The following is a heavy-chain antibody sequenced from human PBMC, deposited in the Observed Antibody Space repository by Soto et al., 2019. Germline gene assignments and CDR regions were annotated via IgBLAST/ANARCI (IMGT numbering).Heavy chain of an antibody. V-gene: IGHV4-59*11. CDR1: GGSISNHY. CDR3: TRANWYSEY. J-gene: IGHJ4*02. Sequence: QVQLQESGPGLVKPSETLSLTCSVSGGSISNHYWSWIRQPPGKGLEWIGYIYYNENTNYNPSLKSRVTMSVDTSRNQISLKLTTVTAADTAVYYCTRANWYSEYWGQGTLVTVSS. CDR2: IYYNENT. D-gene: IGHD7-27*01.